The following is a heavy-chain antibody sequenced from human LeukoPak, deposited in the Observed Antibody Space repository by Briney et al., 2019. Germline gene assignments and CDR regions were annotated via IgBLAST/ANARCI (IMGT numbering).Heavy chain of an antibody. CDR1: GGSFSGYY. V-gene: IGHV4-34*01. Sequence: PSETLSFTCAVYGGSFSGYYWSWIRQPPGKGLEWIGEINHSGSTNYNPSLKSRVTISVDTSKNQFSLKLSSVTAADTAVYYCARGGPTVTTRPFDYWGQGTLVTVSS. CDR3: ARGGPTVTTRPFDY. J-gene: IGHJ4*02. D-gene: IGHD4-17*01. CDR2: INHSGST.